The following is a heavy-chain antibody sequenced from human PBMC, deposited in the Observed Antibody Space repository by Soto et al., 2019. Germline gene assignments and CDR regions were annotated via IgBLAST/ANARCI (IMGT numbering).Heavy chain of an antibody. D-gene: IGHD1-1*01. V-gene: IGHV3-66*01. Sequence: EVRLVQSGGGLVQPGGSLRLSCAASLFIVSDNYMSWVRQAPGKGLEWVSLIYSGGGTDYAESVQGRFTISRDNSKNTLYLQMQSLKAEDTGIYYCATRMTTAPYWGQGTVVTVSS. CDR2: IYSGGGT. CDR3: ATRMTTAPY. CDR1: LFIVSDNY. J-gene: IGHJ4*02.